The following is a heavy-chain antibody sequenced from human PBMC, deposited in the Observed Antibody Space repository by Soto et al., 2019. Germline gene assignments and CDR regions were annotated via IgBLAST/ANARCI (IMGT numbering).Heavy chain of an antibody. CDR3: AKGSIEYSASVDN. D-gene: IGHD5-12*01. V-gene: IGHV3-23*01. J-gene: IGHJ4*02. CDR2: ISARGGSS. CDR1: GFSFSSYA. Sequence: EVQLLESGGGLVQPGGSLRLSCAASGFSFSSYAMVWVRQAPGKGLEWVSVISARGGSSYFADSVKGRFTISRDNSKKVLSLEMNSVRVEDTAIYFCAKGSIEYSASVDNWGQGTLVLVSS.